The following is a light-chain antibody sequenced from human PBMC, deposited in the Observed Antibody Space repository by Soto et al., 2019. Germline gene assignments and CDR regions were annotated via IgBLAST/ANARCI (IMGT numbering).Light chain of an antibody. CDR3: QQYGSASWT. Sequence: EIVLTQFPGTLSLSPGERATLSCRASQSVSSSYLAWYQQKPGQAPRLLIYGASSRATGITDRFSGSGSGTDFTLTISRLEPEDFAMYYCQQYGSASWTFGQGTKV. CDR1: QSVSSSY. V-gene: IGKV3-20*01. CDR2: GAS. J-gene: IGKJ1*01.